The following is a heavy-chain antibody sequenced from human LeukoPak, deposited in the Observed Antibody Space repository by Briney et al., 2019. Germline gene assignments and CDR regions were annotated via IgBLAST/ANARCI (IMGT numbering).Heavy chain of an antibody. CDR1: GFTFSGAW. V-gene: IGHV3-7*03. Sequence: GGSLRLSCTASGFTFSGAWMTWVRQAPGKGLEWVANIREDGTEKNYVDSVKGRFTISRDNVKNSLYLQMNSLRAEDTAVYYCARHTLNYYYYMDVWGKGTTVTISS. J-gene: IGHJ6*03. CDR3: ARHTLNYYYYMDV. CDR2: IREDGTEK.